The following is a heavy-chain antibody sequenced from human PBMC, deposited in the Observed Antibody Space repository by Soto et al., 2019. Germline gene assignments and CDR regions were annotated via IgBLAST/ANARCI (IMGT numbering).Heavy chain of an antibody. CDR3: ARGWYYYDSTPHLY. Sequence: QVQLVESGGGVVQPGRSLRLSCAASGFTFSSYAMHWVRQAPGKGLEWVAVISYDGSNKYYADSVKGRFTISRDNSKNTLYLQMNSLRAEDTAVYYCARGWYYYDSTPHLYWGQGTLVTVSS. V-gene: IGHV3-30-3*01. CDR2: ISYDGSNK. CDR1: GFTFSSYA. D-gene: IGHD3-22*01. J-gene: IGHJ4*02.